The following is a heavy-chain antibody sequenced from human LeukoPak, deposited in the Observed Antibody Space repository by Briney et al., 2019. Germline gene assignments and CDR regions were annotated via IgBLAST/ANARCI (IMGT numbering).Heavy chain of an antibody. J-gene: IGHJ5*02. CDR3: ARHSYGQMYNWFDP. CDR1: GGSISSYY. D-gene: IGHD5-18*01. V-gene: IGHV4-4*07. Sequence: PSETLSLTCTVSGGSISSYYWSRIRQPAGKGLEWIGRIYTSGSTNYNPSLKSRVTMSVDTSKNQFSLKLSSVTAADTAVYYCARHSYGQMYNWFDPWGQGTLVTVSS. CDR2: IYTSGST.